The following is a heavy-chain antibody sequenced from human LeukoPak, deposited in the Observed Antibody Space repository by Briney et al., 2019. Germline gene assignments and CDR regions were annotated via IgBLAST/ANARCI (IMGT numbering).Heavy chain of an antibody. CDR1: GYTFTSYG. CDR2: INTYNGNT. J-gene: IGHJ4*02. D-gene: IGHD6-6*01. V-gene: IGHV1-18*01. CDR3: ARSEYSSSSYDY. Sequence: ASVKVSCKASGYTFTSYGITWVRQAPGQGLERMGWINTYNGNTNYVQKLQGRVTMTTDTSTSTAYMELRSLRSDDTAVYYCARSEYSSSSYDYWGQGTLVTVSS.